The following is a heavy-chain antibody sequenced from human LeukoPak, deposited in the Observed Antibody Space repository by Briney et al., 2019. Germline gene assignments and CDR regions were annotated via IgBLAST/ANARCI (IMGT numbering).Heavy chain of an antibody. V-gene: IGHV4-59*01. CDR2: IYYCGST. CDR1: GGSISSYY. Sequence: SETLSLTCTVSGGSISSYYWSWIRQPPGKGLEWIGYIYYCGSTNYNPSLKSRVTISVDTSKNQFSLKLSSVTAADTAVYYCARSRGYSGYAYDAFDLWGQGTMVTVSS. CDR3: ARSRGYSGYAYDAFDL. J-gene: IGHJ3*01. D-gene: IGHD5-12*01.